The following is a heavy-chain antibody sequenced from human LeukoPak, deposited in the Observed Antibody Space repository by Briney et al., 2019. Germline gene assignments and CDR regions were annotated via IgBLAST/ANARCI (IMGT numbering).Heavy chain of an antibody. CDR2: IIPIFGTA. CDR1: GGTFSSYA. Sequence: GASVKVSCKASGGTFSSYAISWVRQAPGQGLEWMGGIIPIFGTANYAQKFQGRVTITTDESTSTAYMELSSLRSEDTALYYGARDSGSSSDYYYYMDVWGKGTTVTVSS. V-gene: IGHV1-69*05. D-gene: IGHD6-6*01. J-gene: IGHJ6*03. CDR3: ARDSGSSSDYYYYMDV.